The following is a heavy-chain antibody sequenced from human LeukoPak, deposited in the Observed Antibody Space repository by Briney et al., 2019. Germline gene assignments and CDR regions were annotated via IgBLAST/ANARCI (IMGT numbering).Heavy chain of an antibody. J-gene: IGHJ6*02. D-gene: IGHD3-16*01. V-gene: IGHV4-34*01. Sequence: SETLSLTCAVYGGSFSGYYWSWIRQPPGKGLEWIGEINHSGSTNYNPSLKSRVTISVDTSKNQFSLKLSSVTAADTAVYYCARETHGGSLYYPRHYGMDVWGQGTTVTVSS. CDR3: ARETHGGSLYYPRHYGMDV. CDR1: GGSFSGYY. CDR2: INHSGST.